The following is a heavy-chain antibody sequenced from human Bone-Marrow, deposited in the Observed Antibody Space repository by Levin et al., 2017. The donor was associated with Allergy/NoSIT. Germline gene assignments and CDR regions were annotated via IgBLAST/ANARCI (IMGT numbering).Heavy chain of an antibody. J-gene: IGHJ4*02. CDR3: AGYDTSGYHSPVHY. Sequence: GESLKISCAASGLIFSNYAMNLVRQAPGKGMEGVSQISGSGSNTHYADSVRGRFTFSRDNSNNTVYLQMNSLRADDTAVYYCAGYDTSGYHSPVHYWGQGTLFTASS. CDR1: GLIFSNYA. CDR2: ISGSGSNT. D-gene: IGHD3-22*01. V-gene: IGHV3-23*01.